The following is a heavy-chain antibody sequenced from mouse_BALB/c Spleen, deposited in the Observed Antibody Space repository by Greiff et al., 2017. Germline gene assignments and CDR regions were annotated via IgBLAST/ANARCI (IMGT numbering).Heavy chain of an antibody. Sequence: EVKLVESGPGLVKPSQSLSLTCTVTGYSITSDYAWNWIRQFPGNKLEWMGYISYSGSTSYNPSLKSRISITRDTSKNQFFLQLNSVTTEDTATYYCARHGNYEGAWFAYWGQGTLVTVSA. D-gene: IGHD2-1*01. CDR3: ARHGNYEGAWFAY. V-gene: IGHV3-2*02. J-gene: IGHJ3*01. CDR1: GYSITSDYA. CDR2: ISYSGST.